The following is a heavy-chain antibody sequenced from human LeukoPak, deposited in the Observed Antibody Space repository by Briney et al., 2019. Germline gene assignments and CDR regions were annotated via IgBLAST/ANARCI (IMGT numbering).Heavy chain of an antibody. Sequence: SETLSLTCTVSGGSINTYYWNWIRQPPGKGLEWIGYIYYTGSTTYNPSLKSRVTISVDKSKNQFSLNLNSVTAADTAVYYCARHSGHSSTNDAFDIWGQGTMVIVSS. CDR1: GGSINTYY. J-gene: IGHJ3*02. CDR3: ARHSGHSSTNDAFDI. CDR2: IYYTGST. D-gene: IGHD6-13*01. V-gene: IGHV4-59*01.